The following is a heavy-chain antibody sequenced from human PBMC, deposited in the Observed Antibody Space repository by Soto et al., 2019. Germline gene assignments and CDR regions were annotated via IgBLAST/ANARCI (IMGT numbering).Heavy chain of an antibody. CDR3: ARTSYDILTGRLDAFDV. Sequence: SETLSLTCAVSGGSISNGGYSWSWLRQPPGKGPEWIGFVSHSGNTYYNPSLRSRVIISIDKSRNHFSLGLKSVTAADTAMHYCARTSYDILTGRLDAFDVWGQGTMVTVSS. D-gene: IGHD3-9*01. CDR1: GGSISNGGYS. V-gene: IGHV4-30-2*01. CDR2: VSHSGNT. J-gene: IGHJ3*01.